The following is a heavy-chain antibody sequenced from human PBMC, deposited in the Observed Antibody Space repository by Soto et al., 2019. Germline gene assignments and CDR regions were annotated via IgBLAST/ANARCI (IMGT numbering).Heavy chain of an antibody. D-gene: IGHD3-10*01. CDR2: ISSSGGST. Sequence: GESLKISCAASGFTFSSYAMNWVRQAPGKGLEWVSSISSSGGSTYYADSVKGRFTISRDKSKNTLNLQMNSLRAEDTAVYYCAKDRGFLPQYGMDVWGQGTTVTVSS. CDR3: AKDRGFLPQYGMDV. V-gene: IGHV3-23*01. CDR1: GFTFSSYA. J-gene: IGHJ6*02.